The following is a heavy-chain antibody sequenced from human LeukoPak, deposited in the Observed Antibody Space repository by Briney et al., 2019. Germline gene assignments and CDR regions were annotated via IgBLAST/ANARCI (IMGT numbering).Heavy chain of an antibody. CDR3: ARDSGSYYSWYFDL. CDR1: GGSISSYY. V-gene: IGHV4-59*01. Sequence: SETLSLTCTVSGGSISSYYWSWIRQPPGKGLEWIGYIYYSGSTNYNPSLKSRVTISVDTSKNQFSLKLSSVTAADTAVYYCARDSGSYYSWYFDLWGRGTLVTVSS. J-gene: IGHJ2*01. CDR2: IYYSGST. D-gene: IGHD3-10*01.